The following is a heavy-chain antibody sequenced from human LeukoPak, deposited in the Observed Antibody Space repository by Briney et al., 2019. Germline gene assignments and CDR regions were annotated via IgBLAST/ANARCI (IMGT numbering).Heavy chain of an antibody. J-gene: IGHJ4*02. CDR3: ARAAYDSNGFTANHDY. V-gene: IGHV3-53*01. Sequence: GGSLRLSCAASGFTVSSNYMSWVRQAPGRGLEWVSVLYSDGTTYYADSVKGRFTISRDNSRNTLYLQMNNLRAEDTAVYYCARAAYDSNGFTANHDYWGQGTLVTVSS. CDR1: GFTVSSNY. D-gene: IGHD5-18*01. CDR2: LYSDGTT.